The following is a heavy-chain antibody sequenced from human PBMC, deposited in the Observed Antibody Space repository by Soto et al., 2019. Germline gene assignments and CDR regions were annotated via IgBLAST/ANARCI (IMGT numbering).Heavy chain of an antibody. Sequence: QVQLVQSGAEVKKPGASVKVSCKASGYTFTSYAMQWVRQAPGQRLEWMGWINAGNGNTKYSQKFQGRVTISRGTSASTAHMELSSLRSEETAVYYCARSYSWYPYRGDTWFDPWGQGTLVTVSS. CDR3: ARSYSWYPYRGDTWFDP. V-gene: IGHV1-3*01. CDR1: GYTFTSYA. CDR2: INAGNGNT. D-gene: IGHD6-13*01. J-gene: IGHJ5*02.